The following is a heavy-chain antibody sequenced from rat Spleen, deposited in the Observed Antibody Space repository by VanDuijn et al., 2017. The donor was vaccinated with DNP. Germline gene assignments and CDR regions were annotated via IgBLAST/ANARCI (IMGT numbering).Heavy chain of an antibody. CDR2: VWIGGTT. J-gene: IGHJ3*01. D-gene: IGHD1-6*01. Sequence: VQLQESGPGLVKPSQSLSLTCSVTDDSVTSGWRWNWVRKFPGNELEWMGVVWIGGTTDYNSIFKSRLSISRDTSKSQVLLTMNSLQTEDTAMYFCARSDYGYNRNWFAYWGQGSPVTVSS. CDR3: ARSDYGYNRNWFAY. CDR1: DDSVTSGWR. V-gene: IGHV2-16*01.